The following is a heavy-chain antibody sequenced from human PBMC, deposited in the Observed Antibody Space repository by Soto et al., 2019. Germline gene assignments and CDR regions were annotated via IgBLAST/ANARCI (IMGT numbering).Heavy chain of an antibody. D-gene: IGHD4-17*01. J-gene: IGHJ3*02. CDR2: ISTTSTCI. CDR3: AKEADDHGDYRRAFDM. V-gene: IGHV3-21*01. Sequence: EVQLVESGGGLVKPGGSLRLSCAASGFTFSSYSMNWVRQAPGKGLEWVSSISTTSTCIYYADSVKGRFTISRDNAANSVFLLMNSLGVADTAVYDCAKEADDHGDYRRAFDMWGQGTMVTVSS. CDR1: GFTFSSYS.